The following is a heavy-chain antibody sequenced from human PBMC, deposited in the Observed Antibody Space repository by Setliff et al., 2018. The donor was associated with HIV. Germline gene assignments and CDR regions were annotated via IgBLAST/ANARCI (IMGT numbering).Heavy chain of an antibody. CDR2: IKGDGSGA. Sequence: GGSLRLSCTASGFTFRDYWMHWVRQAPGKGLEWVSRIKGDGSGATYVDSVKGRFTISRDNAKNTLYLQMDSLRAGDTAVYYCARGGANPSWFDSWGQGTLVTVSS. CDR1: GFTFRDYW. J-gene: IGHJ5*01. D-gene: IGHD3-16*01. V-gene: IGHV3-74*01. CDR3: ARGGANPSWFDS.